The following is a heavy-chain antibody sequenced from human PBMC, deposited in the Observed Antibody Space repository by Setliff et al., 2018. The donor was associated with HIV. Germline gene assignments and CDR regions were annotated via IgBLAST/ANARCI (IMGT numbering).Heavy chain of an antibody. Sequence: SGPTLVNPTQTLTLTCTFSGFSLSATSMGVGWVRQPPGKALEWLALIYWDDDKRYSPSLESRLTITKDTSKNQVVLTMTNMVSVDTATYYCTHRRRDGFIPYWGQGTRVTVSS. CDR1: GFSLSATSMG. D-gene: IGHD2-21*01. J-gene: IGHJ4*02. V-gene: IGHV2-5*02. CDR3: THRRRDGFIPY. CDR2: IYWDDDK.